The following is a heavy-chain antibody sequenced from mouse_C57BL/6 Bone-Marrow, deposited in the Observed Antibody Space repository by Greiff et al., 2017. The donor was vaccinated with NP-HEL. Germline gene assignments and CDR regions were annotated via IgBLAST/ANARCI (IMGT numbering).Heavy chain of an antibody. CDR1: GYTFTDYY. J-gene: IGHJ4*01. Sequence: VQLQQSGPELVKPGASVKISCKASGYTFTDYYMNWVKQSHGKSLEWIGDINPNNGGTSYNQKFKGKATLTVDKSSSTAYMELRSLTSEDSAVYFSVRANYYDFDGGMDYWGQGTPVTAS. V-gene: IGHV1-26*01. D-gene: IGHD2-4*01. CDR3: VRANYYDFDGGMDY. CDR2: INPNNGGT.